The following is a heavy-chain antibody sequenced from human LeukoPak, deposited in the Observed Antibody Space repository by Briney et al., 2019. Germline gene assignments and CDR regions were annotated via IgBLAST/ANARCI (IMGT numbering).Heavy chain of an antibody. CDR1: GYTFTSYG. J-gene: IGHJ6*04. D-gene: IGHD3-10*02. CDR2: MNPNSGNT. Sequence: ASVKVSCKASGYTFTSYGINWVRQATGQGLEWMGWMNPNSGNTGYAQKFQGRVTMTRNTSISTAYMELSSLRAEDTAVYYCAELGITMIGGVWGKGTTVTISS. CDR3: AELGITMIGGV. V-gene: IGHV1-8*01.